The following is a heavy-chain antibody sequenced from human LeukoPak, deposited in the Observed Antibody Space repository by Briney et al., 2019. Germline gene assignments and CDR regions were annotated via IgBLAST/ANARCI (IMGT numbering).Heavy chain of an antibody. CDR1: GGTYSSYA. V-gene: IGHV1-69*05. Sequence: EASVKVSCKASGGTYSSYAISWVRQAPGQGLEWMGGIIPIFGTANYAQKFQGRVTITTDESTSAAYMELSSLRSEDTAVYYCARTQSRGKSGSYQREDFDYWGQGTLVTVSS. CDR3: ARTQSRGKSGSYQREDFDY. D-gene: IGHD1-26*01. CDR2: IIPIFGTA. J-gene: IGHJ4*02.